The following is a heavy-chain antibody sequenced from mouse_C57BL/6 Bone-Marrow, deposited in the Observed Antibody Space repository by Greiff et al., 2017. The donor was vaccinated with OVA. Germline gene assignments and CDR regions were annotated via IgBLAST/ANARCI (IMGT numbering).Heavy chain of an antibody. CDR1: GFTFSSYG. CDR3: ARHFLWFAY. J-gene: IGHJ3*01. CDR2: ISSGGSYT. V-gene: IGHV5-6*01. Sequence: EVHLVESGGDLVKPGGSLKLSCAASGFTFSSYGMSWVRQTPDKRLEWVATISSGGSYTYYPDSVKGRFTISRDNAKNTLYLQMSSLKSEDTAMYYCARHFLWFAYWGQGTLVTVSA.